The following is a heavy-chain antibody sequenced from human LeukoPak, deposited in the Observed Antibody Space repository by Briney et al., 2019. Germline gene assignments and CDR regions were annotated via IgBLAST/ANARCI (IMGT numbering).Heavy chain of an antibody. CDR3: GKEMTSMVTVEY. CDR1: GFTFSTSA. J-gene: IGHJ4*02. Sequence: GESLKISCVASGFTFSTSAMSWVRQARGRGREWVSAISGSGGKTYCADSVKGRFTISRDNSQNTLYLYMNSLRADDTAVYYCGKEMTSMVTVEYWGQGTLVTVSS. D-gene: IGHD5-18*01. CDR2: ISGSGGKT. V-gene: IGHV3-23*01.